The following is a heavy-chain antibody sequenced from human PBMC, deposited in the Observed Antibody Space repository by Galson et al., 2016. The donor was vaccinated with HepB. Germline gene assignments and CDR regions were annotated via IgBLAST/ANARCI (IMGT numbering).Heavy chain of an antibody. CDR2: LIPIFGTA. Sequence: SVQVSCKASGGTFSSYAISWVRQAPGQGLEWMGRLIPIFGTANYAQKFQGRVTLTADESTSTAYIELSSLRSADTAVYYCARGPQVDIYFDCWGQGTLVTVSS. D-gene: IGHD3-9*01. CDR1: GGTFSSYA. CDR3: ARGPQVDIYFDC. J-gene: IGHJ4*02. V-gene: IGHV1-69*13.